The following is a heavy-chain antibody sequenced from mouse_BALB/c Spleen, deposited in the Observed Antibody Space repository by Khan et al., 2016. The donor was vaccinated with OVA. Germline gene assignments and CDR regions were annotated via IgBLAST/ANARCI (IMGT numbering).Heavy chain of an antibody. CDR2: IIPTNDYT. D-gene: IGHD2-14*01. CDR1: GYTFTTYT. Sequence: VQLQQSETELARPGASVKMSRKASGYTFTTYTIHWVKQRPGQGLEWIGYIIPTNDYTNYNQKFKDRATLTADKSSNTAYMQLRSLTSEDSALYYCAREGAYYRSDGWFAYWGQGTLVTVSA. J-gene: IGHJ3*01. V-gene: IGHV1-4*01. CDR3: AREGAYYRSDGWFAY.